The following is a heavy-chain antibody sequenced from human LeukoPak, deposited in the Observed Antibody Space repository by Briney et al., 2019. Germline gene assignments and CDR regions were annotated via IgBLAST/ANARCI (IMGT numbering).Heavy chain of an antibody. D-gene: IGHD2-2*01. CDR3: ARDCSSTNCYEGFYYMDV. CDR2: INHSGST. CDR1: GGSISSSSYY. Sequence: SETLSLTCTVSGGSISSSSYYWGWIRQPPGKGLEWIGEINHSGSTNYNPSLKSRVTISVDTSKNQLSLKVSSVTAADTAVYYCARDCSSTNCYEGFYYMDVWGKGTTVTVSS. V-gene: IGHV4-39*07. J-gene: IGHJ6*03.